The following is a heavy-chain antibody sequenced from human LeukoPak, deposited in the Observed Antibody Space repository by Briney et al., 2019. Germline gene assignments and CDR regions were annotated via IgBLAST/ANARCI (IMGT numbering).Heavy chain of an antibody. CDR1: GFTFSSYS. CDR3: AKDILSQGFGIDAFDI. Sequence: GGSLRLSCAASGFTFSSYSMNWVRQAPGKGLEWVSGISWNSGNIDYADSVKGRFTISRDNAKNSLYLQMHSLRAEDTALYYCAKDILSQGFGIDAFDIWGQGTMVTVSS. J-gene: IGHJ3*02. D-gene: IGHD3-10*01. V-gene: IGHV3-9*01. CDR2: ISWNSGNI.